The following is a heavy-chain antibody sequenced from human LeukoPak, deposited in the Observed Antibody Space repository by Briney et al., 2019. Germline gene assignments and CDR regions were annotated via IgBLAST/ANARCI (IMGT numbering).Heavy chain of an antibody. Sequence: GGSLRLSCAASGFTFSSYWMSWVRQAPGKGLEWVANIKQDGSEKYYVDSVKGRFTISRDNAKNSLYLQMNSLRAEDTAVYYCARARDFWSGSFSFDYWGQGTLVTVSS. V-gene: IGHV3-7*01. CDR2: IKQDGSEK. CDR1: GFTFSSYW. D-gene: IGHD3-3*01. J-gene: IGHJ4*02. CDR3: ARARDFWSGSFSFDY.